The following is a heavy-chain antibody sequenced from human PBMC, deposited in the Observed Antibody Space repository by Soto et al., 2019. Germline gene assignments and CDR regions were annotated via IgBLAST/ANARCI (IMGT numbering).Heavy chain of an antibody. CDR2: IYYSGST. J-gene: IGHJ5*02. CDR1: GGSISSGGYY. V-gene: IGHV4-31*03. D-gene: IGHD6-13*01. Sequence: PSETLSLTCTVSGGSISSGGYYWSWIRQHPGKGLEWIGYIYYSGSTYYNPSLKSRVTISVDTSKNQFSLKLSSVTAADTAVYYCGRRGSSWYWFDPWGQGTLVTVSS. CDR3: GRRGSSWYWFDP.